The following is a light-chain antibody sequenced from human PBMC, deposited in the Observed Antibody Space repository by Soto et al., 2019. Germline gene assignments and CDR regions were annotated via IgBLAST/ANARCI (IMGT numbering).Light chain of an antibody. J-gene: IGKJ1*01. CDR3: QHYNSYSEA. CDR1: QTISSW. CDR2: KAS. Sequence: DIQLTQSPYTLSGSVGDRVTITWLASQTISSWLAWDQQEPGKAPKLLIYKASTLKSGVPSRFSGSGSGTEFTLTISSLQPDDFATYYCQHYNSYSEAFGQGTKVDI. V-gene: IGKV1-5*03.